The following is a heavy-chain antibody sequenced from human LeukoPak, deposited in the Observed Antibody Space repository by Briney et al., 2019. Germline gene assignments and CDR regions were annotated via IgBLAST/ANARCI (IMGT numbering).Heavy chain of an antibody. CDR3: ARSPYYYDSSGYHPPNWFDP. D-gene: IGHD3-22*01. CDR2: IYSGGST. CDR1: GFTVSSNY. V-gene: IGHV3-66*01. J-gene: IGHJ5*02. Sequence: PGGSLRLSCAASGFTVSSNYMSWVRQAPGKGLEWVSVIYSGGSTYYADSAKGRFTISRDNSKNTLYLQMNSLRAEDTAVYYCARSPYYYDSSGYHPPNWFDPWGQGTLVTVSS.